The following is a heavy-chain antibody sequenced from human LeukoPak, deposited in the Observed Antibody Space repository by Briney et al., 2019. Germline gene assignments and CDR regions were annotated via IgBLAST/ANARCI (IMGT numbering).Heavy chain of an antibody. CDR3: ARPDGDFYYFDY. J-gene: IGHJ4*02. CDR1: GGSISISSYY. CDR2: IYYSGST. V-gene: IGHV4-39*01. Sequence: SETLSLTCTVSGGSISISSYYWGWIRQPPGQGLEWIGSIYYSGSTYYNPSLKSRVTISVDTSKNQFSLKLSSVTAADTAVYYCARPDGDFYYFDYWGQGTLVTVSS. D-gene: IGHD4-17*01.